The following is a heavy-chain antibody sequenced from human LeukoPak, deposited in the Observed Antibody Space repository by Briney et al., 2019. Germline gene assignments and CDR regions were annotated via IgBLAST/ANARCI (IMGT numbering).Heavy chain of an antibody. J-gene: IGHJ4*02. Sequence: GESLKISCKGSGYSFTSYWIGWVRQMPGKGLEWMGIIYPGDSDTRYSPSFQGQVTISADKSISTAYLQWSSLKASDTATYYCARRYYYDSSGYYAFDYWGQGTLVTVSS. D-gene: IGHD3-22*01. CDR2: IYPGDSDT. V-gene: IGHV5-51*01. CDR1: GYSFTSYW. CDR3: ARRYYYDSSGYYAFDY.